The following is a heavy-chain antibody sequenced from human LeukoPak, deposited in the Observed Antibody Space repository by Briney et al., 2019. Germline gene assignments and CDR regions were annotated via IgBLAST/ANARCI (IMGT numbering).Heavy chain of an antibody. CDR1: GYTFTSYD. CDR2: MNPNSGNT. V-gene: IGHV1-8*01. J-gene: IGHJ5*02. CDR3: ARASRKSGSYYEWFDP. D-gene: IGHD1-26*01. Sequence: GASVKVSCKASGYTFTSYDINWVRQATGQGLEWMGWMNPNSGNTGYAQKFQGRVTMTRNTSISTAYMELSSLRSEDTAVYYCARASRKSGSYYEWFDPWGQGTLVTVSS.